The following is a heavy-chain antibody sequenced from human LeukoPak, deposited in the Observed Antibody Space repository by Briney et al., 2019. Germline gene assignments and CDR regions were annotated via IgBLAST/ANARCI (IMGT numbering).Heavy chain of an antibody. V-gene: IGHV1-69*13. J-gene: IGHJ6*03. CDR1: GYTFTGYY. Sequence: ASVKVSCKASGYTFTGYYMHWVRQAPGQGLEWMGGIIPIFGTANYAQKFQGRVTITADEPTSTAYMELSSLRSEDTAVYYCARAGGGMVRLYYYYYMDVWGKGTTVTISS. CDR3: ARAGGGMVRLYYYYYMDV. CDR2: IIPIFGTA. D-gene: IGHD3-16*01.